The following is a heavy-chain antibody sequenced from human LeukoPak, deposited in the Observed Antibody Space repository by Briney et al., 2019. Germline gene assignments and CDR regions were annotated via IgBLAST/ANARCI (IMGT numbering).Heavy chain of an antibody. V-gene: IGHV3-21*04. CDR3: AKHQFGAAGTALVDLLRPFDY. CDR1: GFTFSSYS. D-gene: IGHD6-13*01. J-gene: IGHJ4*02. CDR2: ISSSSSYI. Sequence: GGSLRLSCAASGFTFSSYSMNWVRQAPGKGLEWVSSISSSSSYIYYADSVKGRFTISRDNAKNSLYLQMNSLRAEDTAVYYCAKHQFGAAGTALVDLLRPFDYWGQGTLVTVSS.